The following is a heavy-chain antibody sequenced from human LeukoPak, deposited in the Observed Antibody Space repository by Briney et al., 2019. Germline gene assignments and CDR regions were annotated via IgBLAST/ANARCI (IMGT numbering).Heavy chain of an antibody. CDR1: GWTFSSYT. CDR2: ITSTSSGI. CDR3: VRYNILLAKTSWFEP. V-gene: IGHV3-48*02. D-gene: IGHD1-14*01. J-gene: IGHJ5*02. Sequence: GGSLRLSCAPSGWTFSSYTMIWIRQAPGKGLEWVSYITSTSSGIFYADSVKGRFTISRDNAKNSVFLQMNSLRDEDTAVYYCVRYNILLAKTSWFEPSGHRTLVTVSS.